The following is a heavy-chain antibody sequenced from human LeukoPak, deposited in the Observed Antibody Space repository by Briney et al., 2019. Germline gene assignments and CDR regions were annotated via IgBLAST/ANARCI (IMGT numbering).Heavy chain of an antibody. V-gene: IGHV1-8*01. Sequence: ASVKVPCKASGYTFTSYDINWVRQATGQGLEWMGWMNPNSGNTGYAQKFQGRVTMTRNTSISTAYMELSSLRSEDTAVYYCARDEMATIGYAFDIWGQGTMVTVSS. CDR3: ARDEMATIGYAFDI. J-gene: IGHJ3*02. CDR2: MNPNSGNT. CDR1: GYTFTSYD. D-gene: IGHD5-24*01.